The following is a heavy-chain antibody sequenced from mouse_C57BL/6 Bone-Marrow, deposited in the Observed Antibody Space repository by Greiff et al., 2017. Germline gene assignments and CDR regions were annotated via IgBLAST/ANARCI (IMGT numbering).Heavy chain of an antibody. CDR2: INPSSGST. CDR3: ANNYDWYYFDY. J-gene: IGHJ2*01. D-gene: IGHD1-3*01. V-gene: IGHV1-7*01. CDR1: GYTFTSYW. Sequence: VQLQQPGAELAKPGASVKLSCKASGYTFTSYWMHWVKQRPGQGLEWIGYINPSSGSTKYNQKFKDKATLTADKSSSTAYMQMSSLTYEDSAVYYCANNYDWYYFDYWGRGTTLTVSA.